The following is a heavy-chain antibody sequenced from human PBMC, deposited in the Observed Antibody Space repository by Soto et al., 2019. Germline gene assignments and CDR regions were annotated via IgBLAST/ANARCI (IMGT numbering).Heavy chain of an antibody. Sequence: SETLSLTCTVSGGSISSYYWIWIRQAPGKGLEWIGYIYYSGSTSYNPSLKSRVTISVETSKNQFSLKLSSVTAADTAVYYCTRRTPAVAFDYWGQGALVTVSS. V-gene: IGHV4-59*08. CDR3: TRRTPAVAFDY. CDR2: IYYSGST. CDR1: GGSISSYY. D-gene: IGHD6-19*01. J-gene: IGHJ4*02.